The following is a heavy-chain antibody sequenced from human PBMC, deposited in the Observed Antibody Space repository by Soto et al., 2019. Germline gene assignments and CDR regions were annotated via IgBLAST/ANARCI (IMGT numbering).Heavy chain of an antibody. CDR2: ISAYNGNT. CDR1: GYSFTTYG. CDR3: AREGPAPYYYYGMDV. J-gene: IGHJ6*02. Sequence: QVQLVQSGGEVKKPGASVKVSCKTSGYSFTTYGISWVRQAPGQGLEWMGWISAYNGNTNYAQKLQGRVTMTTDTSTSTAYMELRRLRSADTAVYYCAREGPAPYYYYGMDVWGQGSTVTVSS. V-gene: IGHV1-18*01.